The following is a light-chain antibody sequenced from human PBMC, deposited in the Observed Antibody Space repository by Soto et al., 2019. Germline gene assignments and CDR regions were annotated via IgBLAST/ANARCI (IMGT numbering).Light chain of an antibody. V-gene: IGKV1-12*01. J-gene: IGKJ3*01. CDR1: QGIRSW. CDR3: QQANSYPFT. Sequence: DIQMTQSPSYVSASIGDRVTITCRASQGIRSWLAWYQQKPGKAPKLLIYAASSLQSGVPSRCSGSGYGTDFTLTISSLQPEDFATYFCQQANSYPFTFGPGTKVDVK. CDR2: AAS.